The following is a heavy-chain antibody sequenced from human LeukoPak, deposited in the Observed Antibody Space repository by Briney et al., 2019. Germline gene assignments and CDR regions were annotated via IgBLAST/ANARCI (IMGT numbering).Heavy chain of an antibody. CDR3: AATGPYYFHY. CDR1: GGSISGYY. J-gene: IGHJ4*02. V-gene: IGHV4-34*01. CDR2: INHRGSS. Sequence: PSETLSLTCAVHGGSISGYYWSWIRQPPGKGLEWIGEINHRGSSSYNPSLKSRVTISVDASKNQVSLQLNSLTAADTALYYCAATGPYYFHYWGQGTLVTVSS. D-gene: IGHD3-9*01.